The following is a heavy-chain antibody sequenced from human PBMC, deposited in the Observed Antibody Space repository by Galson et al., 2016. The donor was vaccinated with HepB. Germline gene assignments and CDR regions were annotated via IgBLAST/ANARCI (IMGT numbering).Heavy chain of an antibody. CDR2: TYYRSKWYN. CDR3: AREVGGQWLMPSNWFDS. V-gene: IGHV6-1*01. J-gene: IGHJ5*01. D-gene: IGHD6-19*01. CDR1: RDSVSSNSAA. Sequence: CAISRDSVSSNSAAWNWIRQSPSRGLEWLGRTYYRSKWYNDYTVSVKSRITINPDTSKNQFSLHLNSVTPEDTAVYYCAREVGGQWLMPSNWFDSWGQGTLVTVSS.